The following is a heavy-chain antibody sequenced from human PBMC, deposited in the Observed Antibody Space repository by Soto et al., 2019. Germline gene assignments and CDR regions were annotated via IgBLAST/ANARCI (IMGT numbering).Heavy chain of an antibody. J-gene: IGHJ4*01. CDR3: ARDSSGYYCFHY. D-gene: IGHD6-25*01. CDR2: ISAYNGNT. V-gene: IGHV1-18*01. CDR1: GYTFTSYG. Sequence: ASVKVSCKASGYTFTSYGISWVRQAPGQGLEWMGWISAYNGNTNYAQKLQGRVTMTTDTSTSTAYMELRSLRSDDTAVYYCARDSSGYYCFHYRGHGPLISSPQ.